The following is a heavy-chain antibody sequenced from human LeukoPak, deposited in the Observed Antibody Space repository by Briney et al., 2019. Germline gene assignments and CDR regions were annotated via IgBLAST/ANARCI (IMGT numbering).Heavy chain of an antibody. Sequence: GGSLRLPCAASGFTFSHYWMTWVRQVPGKGLEWVSYISDSGSTIYYADSVKGRFTISRDNAKNSLYLQMNSLRAEDTAVYYCAREGGDGGEGYFDYWGQGTLVTVSS. J-gene: IGHJ4*02. CDR2: ISDSGSTI. CDR1: GFTFSHYW. CDR3: AREGGDGGEGYFDY. D-gene: IGHD3-16*01. V-gene: IGHV3-11*01.